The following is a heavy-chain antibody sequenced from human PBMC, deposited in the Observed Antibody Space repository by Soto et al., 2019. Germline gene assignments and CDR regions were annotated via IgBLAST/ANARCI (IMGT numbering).Heavy chain of an antibody. CDR2: INTYNGNT. D-gene: IGHD3-10*01. J-gene: IGHJ5*02. V-gene: IGHV1-18*01. Sequence: ASVKVSCKASGYTFTNYGISWVRQAPGQGLEWMVWINTYNGNTNHAQKLQGRVTMTTDTSTSTAYMELRSLRSDDTAVYYCARGVGSGTYYNQYNWFDPWGQGTLVTVS. CDR3: ARGVGSGTYYNQYNWFDP. CDR1: GYTFTNYG.